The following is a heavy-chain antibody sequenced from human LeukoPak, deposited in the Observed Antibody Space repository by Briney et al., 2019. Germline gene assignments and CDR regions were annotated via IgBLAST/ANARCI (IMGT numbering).Heavy chain of an antibody. Sequence: GRSLRLSCAASGFTFRNYGMHWIRQAPGKGLEWVGVATIDERSVFCADSVQGRFIISRDNSKTTLYLQMNNLRPEDTAVYYCAKDLYQGIYSSGPPRSWGQGTLVTVSS. J-gene: IGHJ4*02. V-gene: IGHV3-30*18. CDR3: AKDLYQGIYSSGPPRS. D-gene: IGHD3-22*01. CDR2: ATIDERSV. CDR1: GFTFRNYG.